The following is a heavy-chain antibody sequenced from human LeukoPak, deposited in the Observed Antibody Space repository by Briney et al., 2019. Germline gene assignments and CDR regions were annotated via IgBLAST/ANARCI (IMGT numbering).Heavy chain of an antibody. CDR2: INWNGGST. D-gene: IGHD2-2*02. CDR1: GFTFDDYG. Sequence: GGSLRLSCAASGFTFDDYGMSWVRQAPGKGLEWVSGINWNGGSTGYVDSVKGRFTISRDNAKNSLYLQMNSLRAEDTAVYYCAKDYSLIYRYYFDYWGQGTLVTVSS. V-gene: IGHV3-20*04. CDR3: AKDYSLIYRYYFDY. J-gene: IGHJ4*02.